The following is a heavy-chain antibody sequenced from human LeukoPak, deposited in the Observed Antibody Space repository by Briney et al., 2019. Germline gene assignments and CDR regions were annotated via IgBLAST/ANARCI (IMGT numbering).Heavy chain of an antibody. CDR1: GFTFSSYG. J-gene: IGHJ4*02. CDR3: AKDLENYFDY. CDR2: ISYDGSNK. V-gene: IGHV3-30*18. D-gene: IGHD5-24*01. Sequence: GRSLRLSCAASGFTFSSYGMHWVRQAPGKGLEWVAAISYDGSNKYYADSVKGRFTISRDNSKNTLYLQMNSLRAEDTAVYYCAKDLENYFDYWGQGTLVTVSS.